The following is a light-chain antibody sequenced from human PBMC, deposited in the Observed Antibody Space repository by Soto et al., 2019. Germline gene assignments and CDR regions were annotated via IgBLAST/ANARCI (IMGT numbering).Light chain of an antibody. CDR1: QGIRND. J-gene: IGKJ1*01. V-gene: IGKV1-6*02. CDR2: AAS. Sequence: AIQMTQSPSSLSASVGDRVTITCRASQGIRNDLGWYQQKPGKAPKLLINAASSLQSGVPSRFSGSGSGTDFALTISSLQPEDFATYYCLQDYNYPRTFGQGTKVEIK. CDR3: LQDYNYPRT.